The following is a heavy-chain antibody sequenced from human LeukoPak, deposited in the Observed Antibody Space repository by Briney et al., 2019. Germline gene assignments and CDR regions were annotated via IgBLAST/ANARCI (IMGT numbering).Heavy chain of an antibody. D-gene: IGHD6-13*01. Sequence: GGSLRLSCAASGFTFSSYWMSWVRQAPGKGLEWVANIKQDRSEIYYVDSVKGRFTISRDNAKNSLYLQMNSLRAEDTAVYYCARYRDSSSWYWFDPWGQGTLVTVSS. CDR3: ARYRDSSSWYWFDP. V-gene: IGHV3-7*01. CDR1: GFTFSSYW. J-gene: IGHJ5*02. CDR2: IKQDRSEI.